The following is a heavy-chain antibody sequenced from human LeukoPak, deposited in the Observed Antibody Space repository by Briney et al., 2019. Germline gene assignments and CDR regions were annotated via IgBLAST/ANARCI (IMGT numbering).Heavy chain of an antibody. V-gene: IGHV3-7*02. CDR3: ARAPKGYYDSSGYYYSPTDY. Sequence: SGESLRLSCAASGFTFSDSAMHWVRQASGKGLEWVANIKQDGSEKYYVDSVKGRFTISRDNAKNSLYLQMNSLRAEDTAVYYCARAPKGYYDSSGYYYSPTDYWGQGTLVTVSS. CDR2: IKQDGSEK. J-gene: IGHJ4*02. CDR1: GFTFSDSA. D-gene: IGHD3-22*01.